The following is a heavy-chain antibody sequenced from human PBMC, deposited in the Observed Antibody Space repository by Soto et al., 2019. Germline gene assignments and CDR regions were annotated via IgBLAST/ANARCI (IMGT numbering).Heavy chain of an antibody. J-gene: IGHJ4*02. CDR3: ARDPMVRGVPHPPDY. D-gene: IGHD3-10*01. V-gene: IGHV1-18*01. CDR2: ISAYNGNT. Sequence: QVRLVQSGAEVKKPGASVKVSCKASGYSFTNYGITWVRQAPGQGLEWMGWISAYNGNTNYAQKFQGSVIMDTDTSTSTAYMEVRGLRSDDTAVYYCARDPMVRGVPHPPDYWGQGTLVTVSS. CDR1: GYSFTNYG.